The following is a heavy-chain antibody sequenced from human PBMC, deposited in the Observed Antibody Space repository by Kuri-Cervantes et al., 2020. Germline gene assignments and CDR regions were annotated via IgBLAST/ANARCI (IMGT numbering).Heavy chain of an antibody. J-gene: IGHJ4*02. Sequence: GESLKISCKASGYTFNRYYMHWVRQAPGQGLEWMGIINPSGGSTTYAQKFQGRVTMTSDTSTSTVYMELSSLRAEDTAVYYCARDRGYRQWIFDYWGQGTLVTVSS. CDR1: GYTFNRYY. CDR3: ARDRGYRQWIFDY. CDR2: INPSGGST. D-gene: IGHD6-19*01. V-gene: IGHV1-46*02.